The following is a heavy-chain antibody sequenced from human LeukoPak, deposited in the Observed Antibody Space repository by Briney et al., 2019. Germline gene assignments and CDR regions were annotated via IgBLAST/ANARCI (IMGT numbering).Heavy chain of an antibody. V-gene: IGHV3-23*01. D-gene: IGHD1-26*01. CDR1: GFTFSSYA. J-gene: IGHJ4*02. Sequence: PGGSLRLSCAASGFTFSSYAMSWVRQAPGKGLEWVSAISSSGGSTYYADSVKGRFTISRDNSKNTLYLQMNSLRAEDTAVYYCAKVENGGSYSAFDYRGQGTLVTVSS. CDR3: AKVENGGSYSAFDY. CDR2: ISSSGGST.